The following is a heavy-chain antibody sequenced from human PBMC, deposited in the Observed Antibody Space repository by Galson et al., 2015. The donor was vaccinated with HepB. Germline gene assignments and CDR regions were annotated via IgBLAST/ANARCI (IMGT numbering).Heavy chain of an antibody. CDR2: ISSSSSTI. CDR3: ARDQRSSWSVGRRDDAFDI. J-gene: IGHJ3*02. D-gene: IGHD6-13*01. V-gene: IGHV3-48*01. Sequence: SLRLSCAASGFTFSSYSMNWVRQAPGKGLEWVSYISSSSSTIYYADSVKGRFTISRDNAKNSLYLQMNSLRAEDTAVYYCARDQRSSWSVGRRDDAFDIWGQGTMVTVSS. CDR1: GFTFSSYS.